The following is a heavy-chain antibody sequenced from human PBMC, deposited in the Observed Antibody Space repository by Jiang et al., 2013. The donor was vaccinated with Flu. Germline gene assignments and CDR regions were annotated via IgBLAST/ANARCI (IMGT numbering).Heavy chain of an antibody. D-gene: IGHD3-3*02. V-gene: IGHV4-34*01. Sequence: KSRVTISVDTSKNQFSLKLSSVTAADTAVYYCARAAFLDQDPAGWFDPWGQGTLVTVSS. CDR3: ARAAFLDQDPAGWFDP. J-gene: IGHJ5*02.